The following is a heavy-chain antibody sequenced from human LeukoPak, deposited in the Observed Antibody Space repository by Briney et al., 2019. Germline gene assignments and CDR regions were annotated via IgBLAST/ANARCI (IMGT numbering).Heavy chain of an antibody. CDR1: GGSLSGYY. V-gene: IGHV4-34*01. D-gene: IGHD3-22*01. Sequence: SETLSLTCAVYGGSLSGYYWSWIRQPPGKGLEWIGEINHSGSTNYNPSLKSRVTISVDTSKNQFSLKLSSVTAADTAVYYCARGTNSSGYYDYWGQGTLVPVSS. J-gene: IGHJ4*02. CDR2: INHSGST. CDR3: ARGTNSSGYYDY.